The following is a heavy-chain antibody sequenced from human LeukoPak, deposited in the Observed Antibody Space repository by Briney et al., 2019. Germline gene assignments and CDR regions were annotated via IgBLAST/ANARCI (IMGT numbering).Heavy chain of an antibody. CDR3: ARAVAGNAFDI. J-gene: IGHJ3*02. CDR1: RFTFSNYY. Sequence: PGGALRLSCAASRFTFSNYYMHWVRQAPGKGLVWVSRINSDGSSRSYANSVRGRFTISRDNAKNTLYLQMNSLRAEDTAVYYCARAVAGNAFDIWGQGTMVTVSS. D-gene: IGHD2-15*01. CDR2: INSDGSSR. V-gene: IGHV3-74*01.